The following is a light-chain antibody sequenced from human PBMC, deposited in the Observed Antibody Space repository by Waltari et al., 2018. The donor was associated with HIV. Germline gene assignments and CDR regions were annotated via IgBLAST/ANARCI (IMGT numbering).Light chain of an antibody. Sequence: QSALTQPASVSGSPGQSITISCTGGSSDVGSFNLVSWYQQHPGKAPQLVISEVTKRRSGVSNRFSGSKSGNTASLTISGLLAEDEADYYCFSYAGRSTHVVFGGGTKLTVL. V-gene: IGLV2-23*02. CDR3: FSYAGRSTHVV. J-gene: IGLJ2*01. CDR1: SSDVGSFNL. CDR2: EVT.